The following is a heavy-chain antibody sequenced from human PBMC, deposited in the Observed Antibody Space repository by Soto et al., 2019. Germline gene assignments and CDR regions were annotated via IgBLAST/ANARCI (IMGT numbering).Heavy chain of an antibody. CDR1: AFTFSGSA. Sequence: PGGSLRLSCAASAFTFSGSAIHWVRQASGKGLEWVGRIRSKADSYATAYAASVKGRFTISRDDSKNTLYLQMNSLRAEDTAVYYCARDEYSSGWYTGFSYYYYGMDVWGQGTTVTVSS. D-gene: IGHD6-19*01. J-gene: IGHJ6*02. CDR3: ARDEYSSGWYTGFSYYYYGMDV. V-gene: IGHV3-73*01. CDR2: IRSKADSYAT.